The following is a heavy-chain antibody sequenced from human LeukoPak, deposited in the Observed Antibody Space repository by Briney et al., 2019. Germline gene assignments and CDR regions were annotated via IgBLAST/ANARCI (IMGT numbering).Heavy chain of an antibody. J-gene: IGHJ4*02. CDR2: IYHSGSA. Sequence: KASETQSLTCTVSGYSISSGYHWDWIRQSPGKGLEWIGSIYHSGSAYYNPSLKSRVTISVDTSKNQFSLKLSSVTAADTAVYYCARHLGRKEPFDYWGQGTLVTVSS. V-gene: IGHV4-38-2*02. CDR3: ARHLGRKEPFDY. CDR1: GYSISSGYH.